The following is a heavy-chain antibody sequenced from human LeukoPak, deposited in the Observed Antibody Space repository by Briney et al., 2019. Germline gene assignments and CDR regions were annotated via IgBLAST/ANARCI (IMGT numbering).Heavy chain of an antibody. J-gene: IGHJ4*02. CDR3: ARLRVATTVG. Sequence: PSETLSLTCAVYGGSFSGYYWSWIRQPPGKGLEWIGSIHYSGSTYYNPSLKSRVTISVDTSKNHFSLKVSFVTAADTAVYYCARLRVATTVGRGQGTLVTVSS. CDR1: GGSFSGYY. CDR2: IHYSGST. D-gene: IGHD5-12*01. V-gene: IGHV4-34*01.